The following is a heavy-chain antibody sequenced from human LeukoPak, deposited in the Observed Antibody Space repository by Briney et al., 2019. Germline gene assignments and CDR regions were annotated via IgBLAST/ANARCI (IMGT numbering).Heavy chain of an antibody. V-gene: IGHV4-59*12. J-gene: IGHJ3*02. CDR3: AAGWGTIFGSNAFDI. CDR1: GGSISSYY. CDR2: IYYSGST. D-gene: IGHD3-3*01. Sequence: SETLSLTCTVSGGSISSYYWSWIRQPPGKGLEWIGYIYYSGSTNYNPSLKSRVTISVDTSKNQFSLKLSSVTAADTAVYYCAAGWGTIFGSNAFDIWGQGTMVTVSS.